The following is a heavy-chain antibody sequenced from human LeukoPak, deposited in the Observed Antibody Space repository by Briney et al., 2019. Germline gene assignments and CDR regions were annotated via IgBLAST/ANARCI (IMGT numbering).Heavy chain of an antibody. CDR2: IYYTGSI. V-gene: IGHV4-28*05. CDR1: GSSIASLNW. D-gene: IGHD6-13*01. Sequence: SDTLSLTCSVSGSSIASLNWGRWIPEPPGKGLEWIGYIYYTGSIYYNPSLRSRVTMSVDTSKNQFSLKLSSVTAADTAVYYCARHVSNPRGYSSSWYQLNWFDPWGQGTLVTVSS. CDR3: ARHVSNPRGYSSSWYQLNWFDP. J-gene: IGHJ5*02.